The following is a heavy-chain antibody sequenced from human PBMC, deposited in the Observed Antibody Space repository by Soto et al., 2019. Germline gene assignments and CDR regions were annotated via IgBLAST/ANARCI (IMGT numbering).Heavy chain of an antibody. CDR3: ATCSVRGRIACYGMVDI. D-gene: IGHD3-10*01. V-gene: IGHV3-15*05. CDR2: IKSYTDGATT. J-gene: IGHJ3*02. Sequence: EVQLVESGGGLIRPGGSLRLSCAASGFTFSNAWMIWVRQAPGKGLEWVGRIKSYTDGATTEYPAPVKGRFTVSRDDSIGTLMLQMNSLRSDDTAVYYCATCSVRGRIACYGMVDIWGQGTLVTVSS. CDR1: GFTFSNAW.